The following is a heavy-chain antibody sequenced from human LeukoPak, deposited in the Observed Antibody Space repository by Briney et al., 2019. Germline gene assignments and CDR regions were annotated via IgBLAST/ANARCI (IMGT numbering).Heavy chain of an antibody. CDR2: IYYSRNT. Sequence: PSETLSLTCTVSGDSISSSNYYWGWIPQPPGKGVEWIGSIYYSRNTDYNPSPKSRVTISVDTSKDQFSLKLSSVTAAETAVYYCARERGVIGYYYYYMDVWGKGTTVTVSS. D-gene: IGHD3-10*01. CDR3: ARERGVIGYYYYYMDV. CDR1: GDSISSSNYY. V-gene: IGHV4-39*07. J-gene: IGHJ6*03.